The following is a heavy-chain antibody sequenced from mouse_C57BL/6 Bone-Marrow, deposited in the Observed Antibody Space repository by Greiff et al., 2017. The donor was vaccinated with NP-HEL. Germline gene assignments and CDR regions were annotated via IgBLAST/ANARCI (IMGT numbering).Heavy chain of an antibody. J-gene: IGHJ3*01. D-gene: IGHD1-1*01. CDR1: GYTFTSYW. V-gene: IGHV1-5*01. CDR2: IYPGNSDT. CDR3: VPYYYGSSYVAY. Sequence: EVQLQQSGTVLARPGASVKMSCKTSGYTFTSYWMHWVKQRPGQGLEWIGAIYPGNSDTSYNQKFKGKAKLTAVTSASTAYMELSSLTNEDSAVYYCVPYYYGSSYVAYWGQGTLVTVSA.